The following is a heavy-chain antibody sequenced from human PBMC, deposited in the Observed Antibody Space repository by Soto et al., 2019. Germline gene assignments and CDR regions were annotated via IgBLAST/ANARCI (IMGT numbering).Heavy chain of an antibody. CDR1: GFTFSSYG. D-gene: IGHD3-3*01. V-gene: IGHV3-30*03. J-gene: IGHJ5*02. CDR2: ISYDGSNK. Sequence: GGSLRLSCAASGFTFSSYGMHWIRQAPGKGLEWVAVISYDGSNKYYADSVKGRFTISRDNSKNTLYLQMNSLRAEDTAVYYCVRGFPWFDPWGQGTLVTVSS. CDR3: VRGFPWFDP.